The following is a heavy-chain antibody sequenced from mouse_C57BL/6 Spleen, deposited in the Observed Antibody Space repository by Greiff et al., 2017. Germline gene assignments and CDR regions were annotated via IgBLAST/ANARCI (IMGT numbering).Heavy chain of an antibody. J-gene: IGHJ2*01. CDR3: ARADYCGSSFDD. V-gene: IGHV14-2*01. CDR2: IDPEDGDT. CDR1: GFNINDYY. Sequence: EVQLQQSGAELVKPGASVKLSCTASGFNINDYYMHWVKQRTEQGLEWIGRIDPEDGDTKYAQKFQGKATITADTSSSTAYLQLSSLTSEDTAVYYCARADYCGSSFDDWGQGTTLTVSS. D-gene: IGHD1-1*01.